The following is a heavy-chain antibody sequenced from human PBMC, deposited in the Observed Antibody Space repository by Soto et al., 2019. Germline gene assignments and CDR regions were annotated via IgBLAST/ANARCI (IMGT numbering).Heavy chain of an antibody. CDR2: LSGSGSST. V-gene: IGHV3-23*01. J-gene: IGHJ5*02. Sequence: GGSLGLSCAASGFSFSSYAMNWVRQAPGKGLEWVSGLSGSGSSTYYAAPAKGRFTISRDNSKNILYLQVNNLRAEDTAVYYSAKAYSNGWYDHWGQGTLVTVSS. CDR1: GFSFSSYA. CDR3: AKAYSNGWYDH. D-gene: IGHD6-19*01.